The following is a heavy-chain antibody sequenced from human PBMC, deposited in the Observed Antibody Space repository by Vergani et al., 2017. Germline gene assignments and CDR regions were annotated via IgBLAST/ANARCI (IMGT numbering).Heavy chain of an antibody. CDR1: GFTFSSYA. Sequence: EVQLLESGGGLVQPGGSLRLSCTASGFTFSSYAMSWVRHAPGKGLEWVSAISGSGGRTYYADSVKGRFTISRDNSKNTLYLQMNSLRAEDTAVYYCARDGGVGLDYWGQGTLVTVSS. CDR2: ISGSGGRT. J-gene: IGHJ4*02. D-gene: IGHD2-8*02. V-gene: IGHV3-23*01. CDR3: ARDGGVGLDY.